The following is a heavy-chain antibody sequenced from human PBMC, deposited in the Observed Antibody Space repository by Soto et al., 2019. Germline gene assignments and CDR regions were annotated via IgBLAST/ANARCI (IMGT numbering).Heavy chain of an antibody. J-gene: IGHJ3*02. CDR2: IIPILGIA. Sequence: CKASGGTFSSYTISWVRQAPGQGLEWMGRIIPILGIANYAQKFQGRVTITADKSTSTAYMELSSLRSEDTAVYYCAKGTTGPAFDIWGQGTMVTVSS. CDR3: AKGTTGPAFDI. D-gene: IGHD1-1*01. CDR1: GGTFSSYT. V-gene: IGHV1-69*02.